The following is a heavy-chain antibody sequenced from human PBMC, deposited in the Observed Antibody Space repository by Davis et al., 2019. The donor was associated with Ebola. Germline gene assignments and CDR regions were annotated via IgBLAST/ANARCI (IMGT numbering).Heavy chain of an antibody. V-gene: IGHV3-33*01. D-gene: IGHD4-11*01. CDR2: IWYDGSNK. Sequence: GESLKISCAASGFTFSSYGMHWVRQAPGKGLEWVAVIWYDGSNKYYADSVKGRFTISRHNSKNTLYLQMNSLRAEDTAVYYCAREGGGYSTPYGMDVWGQGTTVTVSS. CDR1: GFTFSSYG. J-gene: IGHJ6*02. CDR3: AREGGGYSTPYGMDV.